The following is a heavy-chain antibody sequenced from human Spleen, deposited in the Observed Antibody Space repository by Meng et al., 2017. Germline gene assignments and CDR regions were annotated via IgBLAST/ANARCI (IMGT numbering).Heavy chain of an antibody. J-gene: IGHJ4*02. CDR1: GGTFSNYA. D-gene: IGHD2-15*01. Sequence: SVKVSCKASGGTFSNYAFSWVRQVPGQGLEWMGGINAVFGTINYAQKFQGRVTITTDESTSTAYMELTRLTSEDTAVYYCARKAGNCISTSCYSLDYWGQGTLVTVSS. CDR3: ARKAGNCISTSCYSLDY. V-gene: IGHV1-69*05. CDR2: INAVFGTI.